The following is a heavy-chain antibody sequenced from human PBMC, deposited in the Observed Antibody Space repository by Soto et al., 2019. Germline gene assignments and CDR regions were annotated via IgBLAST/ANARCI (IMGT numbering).Heavy chain of an antibody. CDR2: INAGNGNT. V-gene: IGHV1-3*01. CDR3: ARDRPRYCSGGSCYGFDY. J-gene: IGHJ4*02. D-gene: IGHD2-15*01. Sequence: ASVKVSCKASGYTFTSYAMHWVRQAPGQRLEWMGWINAGNGNTKYSQKFQGRVTITRDTSASTAYMELSSLRSEDTAVYYCARDRPRYCSGGSCYGFDYWGQGTLVTVSS. CDR1: GYTFTSYA.